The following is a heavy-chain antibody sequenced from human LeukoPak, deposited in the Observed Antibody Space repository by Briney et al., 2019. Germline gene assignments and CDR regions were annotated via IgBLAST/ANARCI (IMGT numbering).Heavy chain of an antibody. CDR3: AKGSSGWANDY. V-gene: IGHV3-21*01. Sequence: GGSLRLSCAASGFTFSSYSMNWVRQAPGKGLEWVSYISSTGNYIYQADSVKGRFTISRDNAKKSLYLQMTRLRAEDTAVYYCAKGSSGWANDYWGQGTLVTVSS. CDR2: ISSTGNYI. D-gene: IGHD6-19*01. CDR1: GFTFSSYS. J-gene: IGHJ4*02.